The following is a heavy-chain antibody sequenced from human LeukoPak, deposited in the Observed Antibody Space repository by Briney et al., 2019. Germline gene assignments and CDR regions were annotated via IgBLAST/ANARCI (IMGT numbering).Heavy chain of an antibody. Sequence: RAGGSLRLSCAASGFTFTTYAMTWVRQAPGKGLEWVSLISGSGGSTYYADSVKGRFTISRDNSKNTLHLQMNSLRAEDTAAYYCAKGLNNDWGSQAYFDYWGQGTLVTVSS. CDR2: ISGSGGST. J-gene: IGHJ4*02. CDR3: AKGLNNDWGSQAYFDY. D-gene: IGHD7-27*01. CDR1: GFTFTTYA. V-gene: IGHV3-23*01.